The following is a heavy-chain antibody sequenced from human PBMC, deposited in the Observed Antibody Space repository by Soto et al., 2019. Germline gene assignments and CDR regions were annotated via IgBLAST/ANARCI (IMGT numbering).Heavy chain of an antibody. CDR3: ARGARDLHYYDSSGYYYVDY. CDR1: GGSISSYY. D-gene: IGHD3-22*01. Sequence: SETLSLTCTVSGGSISSYYWSWIRQPPGKGLEWIGYIYYSGSTNYNPSLKSRVTISVDTSKNQFSLKLSSVTAADTAVYYCARGARDLHYYDSSGYYYVDYWGQGTLVTVSS. CDR2: IYYSGST. V-gene: IGHV4-59*01. J-gene: IGHJ4*02.